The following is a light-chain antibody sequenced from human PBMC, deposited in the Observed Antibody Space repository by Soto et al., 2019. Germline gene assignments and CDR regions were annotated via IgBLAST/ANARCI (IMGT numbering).Light chain of an antibody. CDR1: QIVTNY. CDR3: QQRNS. Sequence: EIALTQSPATLSLSPVDTATLSCRASQIVTNYLGWYQQRPGQPPRLLIYDISNRAPGIPARFSGGGSGTDFTLTISSLESEDFAVYFCQQRNSFGQGTRLEIK. J-gene: IGKJ5*01. V-gene: IGKV3-11*01. CDR2: DIS.